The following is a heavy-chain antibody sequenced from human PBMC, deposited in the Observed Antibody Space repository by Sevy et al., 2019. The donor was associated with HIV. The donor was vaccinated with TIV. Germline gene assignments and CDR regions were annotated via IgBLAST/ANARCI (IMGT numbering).Heavy chain of an antibody. CDR3: ASESRWFFFHFDY. Sequence: KQSQTLSLTCAISGDSVSTYSAAWNWIRQSPSRGLEWLGRTYYKSKWYNDYALSVKSRISINPDTPKNQISLQLNSVTPEDTAVYYCASESRWFFFHFDYWGQGTLVTVSS. D-gene: IGHD3-10*01. CDR1: GDSVSTYSAA. J-gene: IGHJ4*02. V-gene: IGHV6-1*01. CDR2: TYYKSKWYN.